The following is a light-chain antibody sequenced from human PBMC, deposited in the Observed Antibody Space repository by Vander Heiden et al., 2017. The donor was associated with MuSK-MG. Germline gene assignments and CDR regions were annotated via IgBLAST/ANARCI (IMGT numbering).Light chain of an antibody. V-gene: IGKV3D-20*01. CDR1: QSITDNY. Sequence: DIVLTQSPATLSLSPGERATLSCGASQSITDNYLAWYQQKPGLAPRLLIYDASSRATGIPDRFSGSGSGTDFTLTISRLEPEDFAVYYCQQYGASPLTFGGGARVEIK. CDR3: QQYGASPLT. CDR2: DAS. J-gene: IGKJ4*01.